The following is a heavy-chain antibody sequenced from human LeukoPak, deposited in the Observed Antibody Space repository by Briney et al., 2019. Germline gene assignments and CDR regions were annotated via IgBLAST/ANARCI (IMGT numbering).Heavy chain of an antibody. J-gene: IGHJ4*02. CDR2: ISGSGGST. CDR3: ATRGYSYGSLGLGTSFDY. Sequence: PGGSLRLSCAASGFTFSSYAMSWVRQAPGKGLEWVSAISGSGGSTYYADSVKGRFTISRDNSKNTLYLQMNSLRAEDTAVYYCATRGYSYGSLGLGTSFDYWGQGTLVTVSS. D-gene: IGHD5-18*01. V-gene: IGHV3-23*01. CDR1: GFTFSSYA.